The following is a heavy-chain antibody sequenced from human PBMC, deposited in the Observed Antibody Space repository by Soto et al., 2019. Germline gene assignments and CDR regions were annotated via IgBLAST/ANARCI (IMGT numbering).Heavy chain of an antibody. CDR3: ARQGFGQLHGLVDV. D-gene: IGHD3-10*01. V-gene: IGHV4-59*08. J-gene: IGHJ6*02. Sequence: QVQLQESGPGLVKPSETLSLTCSVSGVSITSHYCSWFRQPPGKGLEWIGYIHHSGSTSYNPSLKSRVTMSVDTYKNQFSLKVNSVTAADTALYYCARQGFGQLHGLVDVWGPGTTVTVSS. CDR2: IHHSGST. CDR1: GVSITSHY.